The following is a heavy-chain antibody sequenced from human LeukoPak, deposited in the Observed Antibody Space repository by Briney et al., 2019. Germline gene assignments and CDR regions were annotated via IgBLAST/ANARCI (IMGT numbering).Heavy chain of an antibody. D-gene: IGHD3-16*01. J-gene: IGHJ4*02. CDR3: ARDRQGGNWGDFDF. V-gene: IGHV3-21*01. Sequence: PGGSLRLSCAASGFTFSSYSMNWVRQATGKGLEWVSSISSSSSYIYYADSVKGRFTISRDNSRNTLFLQMNSLRPEDTAVYYCARDRQGGNWGDFDFWGQGTLVTVSS. CDR1: GFTFSSYS. CDR2: ISSSSSYI.